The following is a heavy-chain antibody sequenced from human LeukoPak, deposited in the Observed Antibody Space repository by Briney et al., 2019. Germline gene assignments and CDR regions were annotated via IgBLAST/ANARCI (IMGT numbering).Heavy chain of an antibody. CDR1: GFSFSGHW. J-gene: IGHJ6*02. V-gene: IGHV3-7*03. CDR2: INRDGSER. Sequence: GGSLRLSCTASGFSFSGHWMTWVRQAPGKGLEWVANINRDGSERYYVDSVKGRFTISRDDAKSSLYLQMNSLRAEDTAVYCCARRNAMDVWGQGTTVIVFS. CDR3: ARRNAMDV.